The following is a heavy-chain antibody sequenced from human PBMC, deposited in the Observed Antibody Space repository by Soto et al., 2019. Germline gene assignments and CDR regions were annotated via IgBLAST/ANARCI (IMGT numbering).Heavy chain of an antibody. Sequence: ASVKVSCKASGYTFTSYYMHWVRQAPGQGLEWMGIINPSGGSTSYAQKFQGRVTMTRDTSTSTVYMELSSLRSEDTAVYYCARVGPAPLYYYDSSGQFPFDYWGQGTLVTV. V-gene: IGHV1-46*03. D-gene: IGHD3-22*01. CDR3: ARVGPAPLYYYDSSGQFPFDY. J-gene: IGHJ4*02. CDR2: INPSGGST. CDR1: GYTFTSYY.